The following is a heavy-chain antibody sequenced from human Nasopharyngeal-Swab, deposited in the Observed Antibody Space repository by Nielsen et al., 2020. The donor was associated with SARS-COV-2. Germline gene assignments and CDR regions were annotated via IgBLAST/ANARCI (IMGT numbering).Heavy chain of an antibody. J-gene: IGHJ4*02. CDR3: ASPRGYYDSSGAFDY. CDR1: GFTFSSYS. V-gene: IGHV3-21*01. D-gene: IGHD3-22*01. Sequence: GGSLRLSCAASGFTFSSYSMNWVRQAPGKGLEWVSSISSSSSYIYHADSVKGRFTISRDNAKNSLYLQMNSLRAEDTAVYYCASPRGYYDSSGAFDYWGQGTLVTVSS. CDR2: ISSSSSYI.